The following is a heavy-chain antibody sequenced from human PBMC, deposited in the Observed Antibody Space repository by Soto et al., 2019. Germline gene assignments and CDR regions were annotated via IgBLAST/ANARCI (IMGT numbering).Heavy chain of an antibody. D-gene: IGHD2-2*01. V-gene: IGHV1-18*01. Sequence: QVQLVQSGAEVKKPGASVKVSCKASGYTFTSYGISWVRQAPGQGLEWMGWISAYNGNTNYAQKLQGIVTMTTDTSTSTAYMELRSLRSDDTAVYYCARGMVVVPAAIRSPLDYWGQGTLVTVSS. CDR3: ARGMVVVPAAIRSPLDY. CDR1: GYTFTSYG. J-gene: IGHJ4*02. CDR2: ISAYNGNT.